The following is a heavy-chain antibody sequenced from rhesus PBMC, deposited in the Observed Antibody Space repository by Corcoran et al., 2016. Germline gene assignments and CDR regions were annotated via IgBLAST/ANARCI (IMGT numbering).Heavy chain of an antibody. CDR1: GGSIRSGNW. CDR3: ARGNYVNGLDS. V-gene: IGHV4-93*01. J-gene: IGHJ6*01. CDR2: IYGSGGGT. D-gene: IGHD4-17*01. Sequence: QVQLQETGPTVVKPSETLSLTCAVSGGSIRSGNWWTWIHQSPGKGLERIGGIYGSGGGTEYKPSLKSRVTLSQDTSKNQFSLELRSVTAADSAIFYCARGNYVNGLDSWGQGVVVTVSS.